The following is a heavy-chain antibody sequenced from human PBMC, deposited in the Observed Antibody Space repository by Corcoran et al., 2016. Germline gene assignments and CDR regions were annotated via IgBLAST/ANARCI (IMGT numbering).Heavy chain of an antibody. CDR3: SRDGGSSGWYFYSV. J-gene: IGHJ4*02. CDR2: IYTSGST. V-gene: IGHV4-4*07. D-gene: IGHD6-13*01. Sequence: QVQLQESGPGLVKPSETLSLTCTVSGGSISSYYWSWIRQPAGKGLEWIGRIYTSGSTNYNPSLKSRVTMSVDTSKNQFSLQLSSVTAADTAVDYCSRDGGSSGWYFYSVWGQGTLVTVSS. CDR1: GGSISSYY.